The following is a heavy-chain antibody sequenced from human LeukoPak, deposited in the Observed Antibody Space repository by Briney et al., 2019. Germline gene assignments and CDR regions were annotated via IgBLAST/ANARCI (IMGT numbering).Heavy chain of an antibody. D-gene: IGHD3-16*01. CDR1: GLTFNNYW. J-gene: IGHJ6*03. V-gene: IGHV3-7*01. CDR3: ARVMAASVWRSYGSYYYYYYMDV. Sequence: PGGSLRLSCAAPGLTFNNYWVAWVRQAPGKGLEWVANIKEDGSEKNYVDSVKGRFTISRDNAQSSLYLQMSSLRAADTAVYYCARVMAASVWRSYGSYYYYYYMDVWGKGTTVTVSS. CDR2: IKEDGSEK.